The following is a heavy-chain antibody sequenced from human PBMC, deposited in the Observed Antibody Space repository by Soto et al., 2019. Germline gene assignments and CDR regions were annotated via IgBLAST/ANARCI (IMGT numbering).Heavy chain of an antibody. V-gene: IGHV1-18*01. CDR3: ARDGGKYQLLSSNWFDP. Sequence: ASVKVSCKASGYTFTSYGISWVRQAPGQGLEWMGWISAYNGNTNYAQKLQGRVTMTTDTSTSTAYMELRSLRSDDTAVYYCARDGGKYQLLSSNWFDPWGQGTLVTVSS. CDR1: GYTFTSYG. D-gene: IGHD2-2*01. J-gene: IGHJ5*02. CDR2: ISAYNGNT.